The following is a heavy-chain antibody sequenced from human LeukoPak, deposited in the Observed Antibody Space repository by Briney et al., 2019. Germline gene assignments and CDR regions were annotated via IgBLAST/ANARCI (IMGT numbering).Heavy chain of an antibody. J-gene: IGHJ4*02. CDR1: GGSISSYY. Sequence: SETLSLTCTVSGGSISSYYWSWIRQSPGKGLEWIGYIHYSGRTNYNPSLKSRVTISVDTSKNQFSLKLSSVTAADTAVDYCARHVAGIDIFDYWGQGTLVTVSS. CDR2: IHYSGRT. V-gene: IGHV4-59*08. D-gene: IGHD6-19*01. CDR3: ARHVAGIDIFDY.